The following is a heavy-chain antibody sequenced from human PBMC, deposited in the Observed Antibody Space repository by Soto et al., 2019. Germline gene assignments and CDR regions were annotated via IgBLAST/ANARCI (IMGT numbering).Heavy chain of an antibody. CDR2: IYYSGST. CDR3: ARSGYLYDYVWGSYRPTYYFDY. V-gene: IGHV4-39*01. CDR1: GGSISSSSYY. J-gene: IGHJ4*02. Sequence: SETLSLTCTVSGGSISSSSYYWGWIRQPPGKGLEWIGSIYYSGSTYYNPSLKSRVTISVDTSKNQFSLKLSSVTAADTAVYYCARSGYLYDYVWGSYRPTYYFDYWGQGTLVTVS. D-gene: IGHD3-16*02.